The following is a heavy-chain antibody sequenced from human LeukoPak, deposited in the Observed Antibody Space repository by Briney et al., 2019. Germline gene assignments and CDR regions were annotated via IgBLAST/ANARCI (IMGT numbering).Heavy chain of an antibody. CDR3: ASDQRYAFDY. V-gene: IGHV3-48*02. D-gene: IGHD3-9*01. CDR2: IRTSAEGANYA. J-gene: IGHJ4*02. CDR1: GFSFTDYP. Sequence: PGGSLRLSCATSGFSFTDYPMNWVRQAPGKGLEWVSNIRTSAEGANYAYYADSEKGRVTISRDDAKNTLYLHMNSLRDDDTAVYYCASDQRYAFDYWGQGILVTVSS.